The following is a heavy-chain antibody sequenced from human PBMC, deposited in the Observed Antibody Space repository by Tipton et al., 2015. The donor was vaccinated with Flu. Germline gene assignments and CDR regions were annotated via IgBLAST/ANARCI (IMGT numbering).Heavy chain of an antibody. D-gene: IGHD3-9*01. CDR3: ASLSFVTGYYNY. CDR1: GGSISSSSYY. Sequence: TLSLTCTVSGGSISSSSYYWGWIRQPPGKGLEWIGSIYYSGSTYYNPSLKSRVTISVDTSKNQFSLKLSSVTAADTAVYYCASLSFVTGYYNYWGQGTPVTVSS. CDR2: IYYSGST. V-gene: IGHV4-39*07. J-gene: IGHJ4*02.